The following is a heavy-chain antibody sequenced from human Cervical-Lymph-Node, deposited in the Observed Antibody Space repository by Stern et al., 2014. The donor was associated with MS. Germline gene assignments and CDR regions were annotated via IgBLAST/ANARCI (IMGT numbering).Heavy chain of an antibody. CDR1: GGSISSGGYY. CDR3: ARVSYDFWSGYYVFDY. V-gene: IGHV4-31*03. CDR2: IYYSGST. D-gene: IGHD3-3*01. Sequence: QVQLQESGPGLVKPSQTLSLTCTVSGGSISSGGYYWSWIRQHPGKGLEWIGYIYYSGSTYSNPSLKSRVTISVDTSKTQFSLKLSSVTAADTAVYYCARVSYDFWSGYYVFDYWGQGTLVTVSS. J-gene: IGHJ4*02.